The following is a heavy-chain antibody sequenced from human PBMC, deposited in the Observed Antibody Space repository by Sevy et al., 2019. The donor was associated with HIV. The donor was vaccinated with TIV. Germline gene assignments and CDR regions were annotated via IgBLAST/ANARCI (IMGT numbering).Heavy chain of an antibody. J-gene: IGHJ6*02. CDR1: GFTFSGSA. CDR3: TRLGYTTGHYYYYGMDV. CDR2: IRSKANSYAT. V-gene: IGHV3-73*01. Sequence: GGSLRLSCAASGFTFSGSAMHWVRQASGKGLEWVGRIRSKANSYATAYAASVKGRFTISRDDSKNTAYLQMNSLKTEDTAVYYCTRLGYTTGHYYYYGMDVWGQGTTVTVSS. D-gene: IGHD4-4*01.